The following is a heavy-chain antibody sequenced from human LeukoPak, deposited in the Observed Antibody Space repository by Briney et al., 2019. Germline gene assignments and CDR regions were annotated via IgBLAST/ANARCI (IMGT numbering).Heavy chain of an antibody. D-gene: IGHD6-25*01. J-gene: IGHJ3*02. CDR3: ARPAAGAYAFDI. CDR2: ISAYNGNT. Sequence: ASVKVSCEASGYTFTSYGISWVRQAPGQGLEWMGWISAYNGNTNYAQKLQGRVTMTTVTSTSTAYMELRSLRSDDTAVYYCARPAAGAYAFDIWGQGTMVTVSS. CDR1: GYTFTSYG. V-gene: IGHV1-18*01.